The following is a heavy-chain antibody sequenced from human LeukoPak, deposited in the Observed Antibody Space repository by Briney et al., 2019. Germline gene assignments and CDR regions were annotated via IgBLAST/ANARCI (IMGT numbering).Heavy chain of an antibody. J-gene: IGHJ4*02. CDR1: GFTFSSYA. Sequence: PGGSLRLSCAASGFTFSSYAMSWVRQAPGKGLEWVSVISGSGGRTYYADSVKGRFTISRDNSKNTLYLHMHSLRADDTALYYCAKDLHGAFDYWGQGILVTVSS. CDR2: ISGSGGRT. CDR3: AKDLHGAFDY. V-gene: IGHV3-23*01. D-gene: IGHD3-10*01.